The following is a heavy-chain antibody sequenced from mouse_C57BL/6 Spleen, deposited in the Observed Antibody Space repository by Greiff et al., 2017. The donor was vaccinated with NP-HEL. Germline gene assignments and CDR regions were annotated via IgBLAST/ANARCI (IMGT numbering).Heavy chain of an antibody. V-gene: IGHV3-1*01. CDR2: ISYSGST. D-gene: IGHD3-2*02. CDR1: GYSITSGYD. CDR3: ARVDSSGPLFAY. Sequence: EVQLVESGPGMVKPSQSLSLTCTVTGYSITSGYDWHWIRHFPGNKLEWMGYISYSGSTNYNPSLKSRISITHDTSKNHFFLKLNSVTTEDTATYYCARVDSSGPLFAYWGQGTLVTVSA. J-gene: IGHJ3*01.